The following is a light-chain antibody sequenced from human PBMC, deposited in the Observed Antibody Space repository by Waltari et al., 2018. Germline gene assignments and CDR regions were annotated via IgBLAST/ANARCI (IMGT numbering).Light chain of an antibody. CDR1: YSNIGHNS. Sequence: QSVLTQPPSASGTPGQRVTISCSGSYSNIGHNSVNWYQQVPGTAPKLLIYNNGRRPSGVPDRFSGSKSGTSASLAISGLQSEDEADYYCAAWDDSLNGVFGGGTKLTVL. V-gene: IGLV1-44*01. J-gene: IGLJ3*02. CDR2: NNG. CDR3: AAWDDSLNGV.